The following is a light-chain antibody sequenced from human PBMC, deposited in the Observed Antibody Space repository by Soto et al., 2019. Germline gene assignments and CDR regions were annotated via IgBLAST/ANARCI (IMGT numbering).Light chain of an antibody. V-gene: IGKV3-20*01. Sequence: EIELTQSPGTLSLSPGERATLSCRASQSVSSSYLAWYQQKPGQAPRLLIYGASSRATGIPDRFSGSGSGTDFTLTISRLEPEDLAVYYCQQYGSSPYTFGQGTKLEIK. CDR2: GAS. J-gene: IGKJ2*01. CDR3: QQYGSSPYT. CDR1: QSVSSSY.